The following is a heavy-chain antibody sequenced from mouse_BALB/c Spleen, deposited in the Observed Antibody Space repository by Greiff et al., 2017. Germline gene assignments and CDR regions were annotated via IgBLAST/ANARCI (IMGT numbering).Heavy chain of an antibody. CDR2: ISNGGGST. V-gene: IGHV5-12-2*01. CDR1: GFTFSSYT. D-gene: IGHD2-10*01. J-gene: IGHJ1*01. CDR3: ARRRAYYGNYWYFDV. Sequence: DVQLVESGGGLVQPGGSLKLSCAASGFTFSSYTMSWVRQTPEKRLEWVAYISNGGGSTYYPDTVKGRFTISRDNAKNTLYLQMSSLKSEDTAMYYCARRRAYYGNYWYFDVWGAGTTVTVSS.